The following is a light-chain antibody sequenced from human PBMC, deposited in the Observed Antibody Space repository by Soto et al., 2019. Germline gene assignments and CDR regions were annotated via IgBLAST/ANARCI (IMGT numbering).Light chain of an antibody. V-gene: IGLV2-11*01. CDR3: CSYAGSLI. CDR2: DVS. CDR1: SNDVGGYDY. Sequence: QSVLTQPRSVSGSPGQSVTISCTGTSNDVGGYDYVSWYQQHPGEAPKLMIYDVSKRPSGVPDRLSGSKSGNTASLTISGLQAEDEADYYCCSYAGSLIFGGGTKLTVL. J-gene: IGLJ2*01.